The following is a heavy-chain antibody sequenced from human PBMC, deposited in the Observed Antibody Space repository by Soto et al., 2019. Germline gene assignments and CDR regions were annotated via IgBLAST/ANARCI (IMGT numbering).Heavy chain of an antibody. CDR1: GGSFSGYY. Sequence: PSATRSITWAVYGGSFSGYYWSWIRQPPGKGVEWIGEINHSGSTNYNPSLKSRVTISVDTSKNQFSLKLSSVTAADTAVYYCARGLKRFVLMVYAHTNWFDPWGQGTLVTVSS. CDR2: INHSGST. CDR3: ARGLKRFVLMVYAHTNWFDP. J-gene: IGHJ5*02. D-gene: IGHD2-8*01. V-gene: IGHV4-34*01.